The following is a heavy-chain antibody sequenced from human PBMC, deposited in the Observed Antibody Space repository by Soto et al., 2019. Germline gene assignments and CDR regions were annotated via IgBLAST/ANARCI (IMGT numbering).Heavy chain of an antibody. CDR3: ARKYCSGGSCYPEPTYYYYYMDV. CDR1: GGSFSGYY. D-gene: IGHD2-15*01. J-gene: IGHJ6*03. V-gene: IGHV4-34*01. Sequence: SETLSLTCAVYGGSFSGYYWSWIRQPPGKGLEWIGEINHSGSTNYNPSLKSRVTKSVDTSKNQFSLKLSSVTAADTAVYYCARKYCSGGSCYPEPTYYYYYMDVWGKGTTVTVSS. CDR2: INHSGST.